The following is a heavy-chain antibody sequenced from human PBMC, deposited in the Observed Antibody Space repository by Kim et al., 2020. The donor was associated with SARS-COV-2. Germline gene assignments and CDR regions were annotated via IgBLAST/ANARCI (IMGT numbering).Heavy chain of an antibody. CDR3: ARLTQWQLSNRYYGLDY. J-gene: IGHJ6*02. Sequence: SETLSLTCTVAGASISGAYWNWIRQPPGKGLEWIGYVSYSGSTNYNPSLMSRGTILVDMSKNQFSLNLNSVTAADTATYYCARLTQWQLSNRYYGLDYWGQGTAVTVSS. V-gene: IGHV4-59*01. CDR2: VSYSGST. CDR1: GASISGAY. D-gene: IGHD6-19*01.